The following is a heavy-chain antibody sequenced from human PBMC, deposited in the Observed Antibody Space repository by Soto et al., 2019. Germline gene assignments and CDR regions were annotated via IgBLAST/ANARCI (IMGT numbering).Heavy chain of an antibody. D-gene: IGHD3-10*01. Sequence: EVQLLESGGGLVQPGGSLRLSCAASGFTFSSYAMRWVRQAPGKGLEWVSAISGSGGSTSYADSVKGRFTISRDNSKNTLYLQMNSLRAEDTAVYYCAKVPERITMVRGVIDYWGQGTLVTVSS. CDR3: AKVPERITMVRGVIDY. CDR1: GFTFSSYA. J-gene: IGHJ4*02. CDR2: ISGSGGST. V-gene: IGHV3-23*01.